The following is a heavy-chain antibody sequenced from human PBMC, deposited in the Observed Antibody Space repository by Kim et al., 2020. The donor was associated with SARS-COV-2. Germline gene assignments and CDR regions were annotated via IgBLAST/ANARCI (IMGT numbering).Heavy chain of an antibody. CDR3: TRAEQQLGWFDP. CDR1: GFTFGDYA. Sequence: GGSLRLSCTASGFTFGDYAMSWVRQATGKGLEWVGFIRSKAYGGTTEYAASVKGRFTISRDDSKSIAYLQMNSLKTEDTAVYYCTRAEQQLGWFDPWGQGTLVTVSS. V-gene: IGHV3-49*04. D-gene: IGHD6-13*01. CDR2: IRSKAYGGTT. J-gene: IGHJ5*02.